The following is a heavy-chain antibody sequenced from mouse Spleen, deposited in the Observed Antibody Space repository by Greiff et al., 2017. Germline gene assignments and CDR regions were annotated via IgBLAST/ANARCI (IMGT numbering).Heavy chain of an antibody. CDR2: LSSGGSYT. J-gene: IGHJ3*01. CDR3: ARHRDGNYGFAY. V-gene: IGHV5-9-3*01. CDR1: GFTFSSYA. D-gene: IGHD2-1*01. Sequence: EVQGVESGGGLVKPGGSLKLSCAASGFTFSSYAMSWVRQTPEKRLEWVATLSSGGSYTYYPDSVKGRFTISRDNAKNTLYLQMSSLRSEDTAMYYCARHRDGNYGFAYWGQGTLVTVSA.